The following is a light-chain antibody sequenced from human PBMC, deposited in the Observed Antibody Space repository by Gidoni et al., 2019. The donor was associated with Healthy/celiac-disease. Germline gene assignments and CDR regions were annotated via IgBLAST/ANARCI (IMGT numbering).Light chain of an antibody. CDR3: QQYGSSPT. V-gene: IGKV3-20*01. CDR1: QSVSSSY. J-gene: IGKJ1*01. CDR2: GAS. Sequence: EIVLTQSPGTLSLSQGERATLSCRASQSVSSSYLAWYQQKPGQAPRRLIYGASSRATGIPDRFSGSGSGKDFTLTISRLEPEDFAVYYCQQYGSSPTFGQGTKVEIK.